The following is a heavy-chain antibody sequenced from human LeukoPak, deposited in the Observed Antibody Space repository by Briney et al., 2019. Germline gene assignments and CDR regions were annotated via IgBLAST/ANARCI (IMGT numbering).Heavy chain of an antibody. CDR1: GFTFSSYW. J-gene: IGHJ5*02. V-gene: IGHV3-7*05. CDR2: IKQDGSER. CDR3: ARDPEPQWSWFDP. Sequence: AGGSLRLSCEASGFTFSSYWMSWVRQAPGKGLEWVANIKQDGSERYYVDSVKGRFTISRDNAKNSLYLQMNSLRAEDTAVYYCARDPEPQWSWFDPWGQGTLVTVSS. D-gene: IGHD2-15*01.